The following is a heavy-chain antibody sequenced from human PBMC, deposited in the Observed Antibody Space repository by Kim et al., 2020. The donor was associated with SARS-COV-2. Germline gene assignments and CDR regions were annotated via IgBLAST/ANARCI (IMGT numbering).Heavy chain of an antibody. CDR2: IYSDGSGGNT. D-gene: IGHD3-22*01. CDR3: AKGYYDSSDYYCLHN. Sequence: GVSLRLSCAASGFTVSTNYMNWVRQAPGKGLEWLSIIYSDGSGGNTYYADSVKGRFTISRHNSKNTLYLQMNSLTTEDTAVYYCAKGYYDSSDYYCLHNWGQGTLVTVSS. CDR1: GFTVSTNY. V-gene: IGHV3-53*04. J-gene: IGHJ4*02.